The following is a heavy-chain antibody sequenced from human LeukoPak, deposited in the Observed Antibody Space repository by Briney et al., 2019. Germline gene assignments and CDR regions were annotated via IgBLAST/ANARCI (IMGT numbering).Heavy chain of an antibody. Sequence: PSETLSLTCAVSGYSFNSSYYWGWIRQPPGKGLEWIGSIYYNGRTFYNPSLKRRVTMSVDTSKNQFSLKLNSVTAADTAVYYCARVYSPSSRLDYWGQGTPVTVSS. CDR2: IYYNGRT. CDR3: ARVYSPSSRLDY. V-gene: IGHV4-38-2*01. D-gene: IGHD6-6*01. J-gene: IGHJ4*02. CDR1: GYSFNSSYY.